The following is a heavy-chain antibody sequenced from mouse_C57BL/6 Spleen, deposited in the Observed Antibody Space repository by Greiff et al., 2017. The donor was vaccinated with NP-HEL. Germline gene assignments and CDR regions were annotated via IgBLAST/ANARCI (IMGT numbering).Heavy chain of an antibody. CDR1: GFSLSTSYMG. D-gene: IGHD2-4*01. CDR2: IWWNDDK. Sequence: QVTLKVSGPGILQPSQTLSLTCSFSGFSLSTSYMGIGWIRQPSGQGLEWLAHIWWNDDKYYNPSLKRRLTISKATCNTQVLHKITSVDTADTATYYCAQIDCDGDGYFDVWGTGTTVTVSS. CDR3: AQIDCDGDGYFDV. V-gene: IGHV8-5*01. J-gene: IGHJ1*03.